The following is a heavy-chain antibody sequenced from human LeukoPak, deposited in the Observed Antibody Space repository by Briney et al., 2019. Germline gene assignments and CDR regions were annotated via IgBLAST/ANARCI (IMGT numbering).Heavy chain of an antibody. Sequence: ASVKVSCKASGYTFTSYGISWVRQAPGQGLEWMGWISAYNGNTNYAQKLQGRVTMTTDTSTSTAYMELRSLRSDDTAVYYCARSYCSSTSCSDAFDIWGQGTMVTVSS. V-gene: IGHV1-18*01. CDR2: ISAYNGNT. CDR1: GYTFTSYG. CDR3: ARSYCSSTSCSDAFDI. D-gene: IGHD2-2*01. J-gene: IGHJ3*02.